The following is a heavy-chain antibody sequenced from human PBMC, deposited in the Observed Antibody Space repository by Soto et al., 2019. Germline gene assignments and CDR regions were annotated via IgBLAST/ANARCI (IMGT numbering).Heavy chain of an antibody. J-gene: IGHJ4*02. CDR2: IYYSGST. D-gene: IGHD2-2*01. V-gene: IGHV4-31*03. Sequence: PSETLSLTCTVSGGSISSGGYYWSWIRQHPGKGLEWIGYIYYSGSTYYNPSLKSRVTISVDTSKNQFSLKLSSVTAADTAVYYCARVSGCDSTSCKHFDYWGQGTLVTVSS. CDR3: ARVSGCDSTSCKHFDY. CDR1: GGSISSGGYY.